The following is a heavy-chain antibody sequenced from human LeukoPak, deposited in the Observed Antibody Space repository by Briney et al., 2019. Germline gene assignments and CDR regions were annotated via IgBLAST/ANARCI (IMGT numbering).Heavy chain of an antibody. CDR1: GGSISGSSYY. CDR3: ARVVPAAICFDY. V-gene: IGHV4-39*01. D-gene: IGHD2-2*01. Sequence: PSETLSLTCTVSGGSISGSSYYWGWIRQPPGKGLEWIGSIYYSGSTYYNPSLKSRVTISVDTSKNQFSLKLSSVTAADTAVYYCARVVPAAICFDYWGQGTLVTVSS. J-gene: IGHJ4*02. CDR2: IYYSGST.